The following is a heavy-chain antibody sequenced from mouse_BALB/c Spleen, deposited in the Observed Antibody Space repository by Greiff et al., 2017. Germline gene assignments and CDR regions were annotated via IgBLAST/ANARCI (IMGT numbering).Heavy chain of an antibody. CDR1: GFTFSSYA. J-gene: IGHJ3*01. D-gene: IGHD2-3*01. Sequence: EVKLMESGGGLVKPGGSLKLSCAASGFTFSSYAMSWVRQSPEKRLEWVAEISSGGSYTYYPDTVTGRFTISRDNAKNTLYLEMSSLRSEDTAMYYCARGEIYDGYYIGFAYWGQGTLVTVSA. CDR3: ARGEIYDGYYIGFAY. CDR2: ISSGGSYT. V-gene: IGHV5-9-4*01.